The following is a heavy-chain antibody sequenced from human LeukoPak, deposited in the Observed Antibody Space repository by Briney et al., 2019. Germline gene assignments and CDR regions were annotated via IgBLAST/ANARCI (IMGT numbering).Heavy chain of an antibody. J-gene: IGHJ5*02. CDR1: GFTFSSYA. Sequence: GGSLRLSCAASGFTFSSYAMSWVRQAPGKGLEWVSAISGSGGSTYYADSVKGRFTISRDNSKNTLYLQMNSLRAEDTAVYYCASLRIVVVAARDWFDPWGQGTLVTVSS. CDR3: ASLRIVVVAARDWFDP. CDR2: ISGSGGST. D-gene: IGHD2-15*01. V-gene: IGHV3-23*01.